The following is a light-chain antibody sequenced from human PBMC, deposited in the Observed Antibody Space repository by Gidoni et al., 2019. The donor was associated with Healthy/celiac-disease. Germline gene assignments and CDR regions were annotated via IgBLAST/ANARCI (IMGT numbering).Light chain of an antibody. J-gene: IGKJ5*01. V-gene: IGKV1-39*01. CDR1: QSISSY. CDR2: AAS. Sequence: DIQMTQSPSSLSASVGDRVTITCRASQSISSYLNWYQQKQGKAPKLLIYAASSLQSGVPSRFSGRGSGTDFTITISRLQPEDFANYYCQQSNSTPITFGQGTRLEIK. CDR3: QQSNSTPIT.